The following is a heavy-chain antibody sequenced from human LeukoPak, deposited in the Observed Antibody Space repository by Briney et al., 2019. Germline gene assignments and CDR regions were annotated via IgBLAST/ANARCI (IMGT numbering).Heavy chain of an antibody. CDR2: ISGSGGST. J-gene: IGHJ4*02. Sequence: GGSLRLSCAASGFTFSSYAMSWVRQAPGEGLEWVSAISGSGGSTYYADSVKGRFTISRDNSKNTLYLQMNSLRAEDTAVYYCAKDIVVVPAAIVDYWGQGTLVTVSS. CDR3: AKDIVVVPAAIVDY. CDR1: GFTFSSYA. D-gene: IGHD2-2*02. V-gene: IGHV3-23*01.